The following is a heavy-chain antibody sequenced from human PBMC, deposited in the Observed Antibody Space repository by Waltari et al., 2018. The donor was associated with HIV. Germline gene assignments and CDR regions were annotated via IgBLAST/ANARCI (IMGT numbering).Heavy chain of an antibody. J-gene: IGHJ5*02. V-gene: IGHV3-21*01. CDR3: ARFDGGGSGVYH. CDR1: GFSSRSYS. Sequence: EVQLVESGGGLVKPGGSLRLSCAASGFSSRSYSMSWVRKAPGKVLELFSCIESGKSYLDYADPGRGRFTISRYNAKNSLFLQLNSLGVEDTAFYYCARFDGGGSGVYHWGQGTLVTVSS. CDR2: IESGKSYL. D-gene: IGHD2-15*01.